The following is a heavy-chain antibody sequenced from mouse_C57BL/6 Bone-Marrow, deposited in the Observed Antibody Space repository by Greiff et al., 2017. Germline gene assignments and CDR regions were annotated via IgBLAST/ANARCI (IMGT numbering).Heavy chain of an antibody. D-gene: IGHD2-4*01. J-gene: IGHJ1*03. CDR3: ARNDYDSDWYFDV. V-gene: IGHV1-69*01. CDR2: IDPSDSYT. Sequence: QVQLQQPGAELVMPGASVKLSCKASGYTFTSYWMHWVKQRPGQGLAWIGEIDPSDSYTNYNQKFKGKSTLTVDKSSSTAYMQLSSLTSEDSAVYYCARNDYDSDWYFDVWGTGTTVTVSS. CDR1: GYTFTSYW.